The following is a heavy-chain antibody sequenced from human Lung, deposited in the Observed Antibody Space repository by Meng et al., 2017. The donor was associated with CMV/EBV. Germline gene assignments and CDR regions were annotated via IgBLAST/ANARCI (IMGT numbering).Heavy chain of an antibody. D-gene: IGHD3-22*01. CDR3: ARQGYVYYYDSSGQSPDY. Sequence: LXXTVSGGSISSSRYYWGWIRQPPGKGLEWLGSIYYSGSTYYNPSLKSRVTMSVDTSKNQLSLELSSVTAADTAVYYCARQGYVYYYDSSGQSPDYWGQGXLVTVSS. V-gene: IGHV4-39*01. CDR2: IYYSGST. CDR1: GGSISSSRYY. J-gene: IGHJ4*02.